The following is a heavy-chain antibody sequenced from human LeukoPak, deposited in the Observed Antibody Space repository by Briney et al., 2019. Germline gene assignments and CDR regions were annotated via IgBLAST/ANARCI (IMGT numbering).Heavy chain of an antibody. CDR1: GLTFSNFL. J-gene: IGHJ4*02. D-gene: IGHD2-15*01. V-gene: IGHV3-74*01. CDR3: AKVLGGLWPGIDY. CDR2: IAGDGSRT. Sequence: PGGSLRLSCAASGLTFSNFLMNWVRQGPGMALEWVSRIAGDGSRTFYADSVKGRFTMSRDNAKNTLYLQMNSLRAEDTAVYYCAKVLGGLWPGIDYWGQGTVVTVSS.